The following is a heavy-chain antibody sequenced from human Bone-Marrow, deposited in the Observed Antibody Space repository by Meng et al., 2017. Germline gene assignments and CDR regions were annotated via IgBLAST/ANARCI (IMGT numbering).Heavy chain of an antibody. CDR1: GYTFTGYY. J-gene: IGHJ5*02. CDR3: ARAYCSSTSCYGGWFDP. Sequence: ASAKVSCKASGYTFTGYYTHWVRQAPGQGLEWMGWINPNSGGTNYAHKFQGRVTMTRDASISPAYMELSRLRSDDTAVYYCARAYCSSTSCYGGWFDPWGQGTLVTVSS. D-gene: IGHD2-2*01. V-gene: IGHV1-2*07. CDR2: INPNSGGT.